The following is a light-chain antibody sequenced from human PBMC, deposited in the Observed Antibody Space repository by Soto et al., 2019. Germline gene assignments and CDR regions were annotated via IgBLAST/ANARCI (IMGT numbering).Light chain of an antibody. CDR3: QQYNQWPIT. CDR1: QSVGST. Sequence: EIVLTQSPDTLSVSPGERATLSCRASQSVGSTLAWYRQKPGQAPRLVIYAISVRAAGVPDRFSGSGSETEFTLTISSLQSEDFAVYYCQQYNQWPITFDQGTRLEIK. V-gene: IGKV3-15*01. J-gene: IGKJ5*01. CDR2: AIS.